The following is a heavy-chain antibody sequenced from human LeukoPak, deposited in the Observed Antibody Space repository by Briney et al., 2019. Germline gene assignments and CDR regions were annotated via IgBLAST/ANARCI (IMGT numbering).Heavy chain of an antibody. CDR2: IYYSGST. V-gene: IGHV4-39*01. J-gene: IGHJ5*02. Sequence: SETLSLTCTVSGGSISSYYWGWIRQPPGKGLEWIGSIYYSGSTYYNPSLKSRVTISVDTSKNQFSLKLSSVTAADTAVYYCARHLYEDILWFGELLYRGTNWFDPWGQGTLVTVSS. CDR3: ARHLYEDILWFGELLYRGTNWFDP. CDR1: GGSISSYY. D-gene: IGHD3-10*01.